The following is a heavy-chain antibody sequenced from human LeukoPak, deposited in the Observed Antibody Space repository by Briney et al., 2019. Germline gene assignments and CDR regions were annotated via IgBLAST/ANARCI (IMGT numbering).Heavy chain of an antibody. CDR1: GFTFSSYS. Sequence: GGSLRLSCAASGFTFSSYSMNWVRQAPGKGLEWVPSISSSSSYIYYADSVKGRFTISRDNAKNSPYLQMNSLRAEDTAVYYCAREGVTGVEYFDWLLHAPDYWGQGTLVTVSS. CDR2: ISSSSSYI. V-gene: IGHV3-21*01. J-gene: IGHJ4*02. D-gene: IGHD3-9*01. CDR3: AREGVTGVEYFDWLLHAPDY.